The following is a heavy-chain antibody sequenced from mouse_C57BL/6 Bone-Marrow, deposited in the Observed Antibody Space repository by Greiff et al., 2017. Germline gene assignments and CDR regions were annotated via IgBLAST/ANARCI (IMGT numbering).Heavy chain of an antibody. J-gene: IGHJ1*03. CDR1: GFTFSDYG. V-gene: IGHV5-17*01. CDR3: ARRKNLIYWYFDV. Sequence: EVKLMESGGGLVKPGGSLKLSCAASGFTFSDYGMHWVRQAPEKGLEWVAYISSGSSTIYYADTVKGRFTISRDNAKTTLFLQMTSLRSEDTAMYYCARRKNLIYWYFDVWGTGTTLTVSS. D-gene: IGHD5-1*01. CDR2: ISSGSSTI.